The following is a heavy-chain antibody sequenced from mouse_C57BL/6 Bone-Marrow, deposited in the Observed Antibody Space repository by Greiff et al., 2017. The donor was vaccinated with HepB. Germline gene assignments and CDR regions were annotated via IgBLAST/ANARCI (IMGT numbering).Heavy chain of an antibody. CDR3: ASGGGYGNYWYFDV. V-gene: IGHV15-2*01. CDR1: DSEVFPIAY. CDR2: ILPSIGRT. Sequence: QVQLQQSGSELRSPGSSVKLSCKDFDSEVFPIAYMSWVRQKPGHGFEWIGGILPSIGRTIYGEKFEDKATLDADTLSNTAYLELNSLTSEDSAIYYCASGGGYGNYWYFDVWGTGTTVTVSS. D-gene: IGHD2-1*01. J-gene: IGHJ1*03.